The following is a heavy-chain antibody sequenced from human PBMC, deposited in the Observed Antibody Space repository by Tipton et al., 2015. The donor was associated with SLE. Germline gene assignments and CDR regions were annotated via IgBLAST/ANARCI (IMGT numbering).Heavy chain of an antibody. CDR1: GGSISSSSYY. CDR2: IYYRGSA. D-gene: IGHD5/OR15-5a*01. V-gene: IGHV4-39*07. CDR3: ARVDRNVFDPFDY. J-gene: IGHJ4*02. Sequence: TLSLTCTVSGGSISSSSYYWGWIRQSPGKGLEWIGSIYYRGSAYYNPSLKSRVTISVDTSKNQFSLKLSSVTAADTAVYYCARVDRNVFDPFDYWGQGTLVTVSS.